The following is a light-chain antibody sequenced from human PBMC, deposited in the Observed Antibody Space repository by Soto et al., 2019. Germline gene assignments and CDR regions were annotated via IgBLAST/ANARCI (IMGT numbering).Light chain of an antibody. Sequence: QLVLTQPPSASGTPGQSVTISCSGSSSNIGSNTVNWYQQLPRTAPKLLIYSSNQRPSGVPDRFSGSKSGTSASLAISGLQSEDEADYYCATWDDSLNGVVFGGGTKLTVL. J-gene: IGLJ2*01. CDR2: SSN. CDR1: SSNIGSNT. V-gene: IGLV1-44*01. CDR3: ATWDDSLNGVV.